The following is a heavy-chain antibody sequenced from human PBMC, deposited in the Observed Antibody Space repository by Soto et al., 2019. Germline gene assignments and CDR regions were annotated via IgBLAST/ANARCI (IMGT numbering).Heavy chain of an antibody. V-gene: IGHV3-23*01. CDR3: AKDLQVVPAAILHFQH. J-gene: IGHJ1*01. D-gene: IGHD2-2*01. CDR1: GFTFSSYA. Sequence: GGSLRLSCAASGFTFSSYAMSWVRQAPGKGLEWVSAISGSGGSTYYADSVKGRFTISRDNSKNTLYLQMNSLRAEDTAVYYCAKDLQVVPAAILHFQHWGQGTLVTVSS. CDR2: ISGSGGST.